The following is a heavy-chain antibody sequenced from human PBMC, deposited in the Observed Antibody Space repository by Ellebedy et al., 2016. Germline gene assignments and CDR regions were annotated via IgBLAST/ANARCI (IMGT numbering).Heavy chain of an antibody. J-gene: IGHJ4*02. CDR2: IYYSGST. D-gene: IGHD3-22*01. Sequence: SETLSLTCTVSGGSISSGDYYWSWIRQPPGKGLEWIGHIYYSGSTYYDPSLKSRVTISVDTSKNQFSLKLSSVTAADTAVYYCARDPLSGYPDYWGQGTLVTVSS. V-gene: IGHV4-30-4*01. CDR3: ARDPLSGYPDY. CDR1: GGSISSGDYY.